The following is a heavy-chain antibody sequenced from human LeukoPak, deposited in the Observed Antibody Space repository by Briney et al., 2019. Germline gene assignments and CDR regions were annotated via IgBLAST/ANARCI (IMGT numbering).Heavy chain of an antibody. CDR1: GDTVFSDNVA. V-gene: IGHV6-1*01. Sequence: SQTLSLTCVISGDTVFSDNVAWNWIRQSPWRGLEWLGRTYYRSKWFNEYPFSSRGRVAVTPDTSKNHFSLQLNSVTPEDTAVYYCAREDRLGHFDYWGQGTLVTVSS. J-gene: IGHJ4*02. D-gene: IGHD1-26*01. CDR2: TYYRSKWFN. CDR3: AREDRLGHFDY.